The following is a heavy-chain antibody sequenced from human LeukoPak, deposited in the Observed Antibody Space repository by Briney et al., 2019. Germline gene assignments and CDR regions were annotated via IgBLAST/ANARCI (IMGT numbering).Heavy chain of an antibody. CDR1: GFTFSSYW. Sequence: GGSLRLSCAASGFTFSSYWMSWVRQAPGKGLEWVANIKQDGSEKYYVDSVKGRFTISRDNAKNSLYLQMNSLRAEDTALYYCAKDGVAASYYFDYWGQGTLVTVSS. CDR3: AKDGVAASYYFDY. CDR2: IKQDGSEK. J-gene: IGHJ4*02. D-gene: IGHD3-3*01. V-gene: IGHV3-7*03.